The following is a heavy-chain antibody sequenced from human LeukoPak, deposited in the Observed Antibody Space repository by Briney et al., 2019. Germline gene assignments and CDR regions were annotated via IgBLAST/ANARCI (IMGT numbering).Heavy chain of an antibody. J-gene: IGHJ4*02. V-gene: IGHV1-18*01. Sequence: ASVKVSCKASGYTFTSYAITWVPHAPGQGLEWMGWISAYNGNTNYAQNLQGRVTMTTDTSTSTAYMELRSLRSYDTAMYYCARMEMATAIFDYWGQGTLVTVSS. CDR1: GYTFTSYA. D-gene: IGHD5-24*01. CDR3: ARMEMATAIFDY. CDR2: ISAYNGNT.